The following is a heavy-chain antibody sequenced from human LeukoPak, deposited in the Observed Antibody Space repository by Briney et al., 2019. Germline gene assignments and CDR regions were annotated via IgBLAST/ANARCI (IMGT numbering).Heavy chain of an antibody. CDR2: ISAYNGNT. CDR1: GYTFTSYG. V-gene: IGHV1-18*01. Sequence: ASVKVSCKASGYTFTSYGISWVRQAPGQGLEWMGWISAYNGNTNYAQKLQGRVTMTTDTSTSTAYMELRSLRSDDTAVYYCARWESVVVPAAPEFDYWGQGTLVTVSS. CDR3: ARWESVVVPAAPEFDY. J-gene: IGHJ4*02. D-gene: IGHD2-2*01.